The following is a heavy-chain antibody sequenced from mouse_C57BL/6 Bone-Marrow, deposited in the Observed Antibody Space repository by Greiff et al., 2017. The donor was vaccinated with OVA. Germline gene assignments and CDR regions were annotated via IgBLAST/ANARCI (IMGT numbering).Heavy chain of an antibody. Sequence: QVQLQQSGAELVRPGASVKLSCKASGYTFTDYYINWVKPRPGQGLEWIARIYPGSGNTYYNEKFKGKATLTAEKSSSTAYMQLSSLTSEDSAVYFCARADYYGSSYDAMDYWGQGTSVTVSS. CDR2: IYPGSGNT. J-gene: IGHJ4*01. CDR3: ARADYYGSSYDAMDY. CDR1: GYTFTDYY. V-gene: IGHV1-76*01. D-gene: IGHD1-1*01.